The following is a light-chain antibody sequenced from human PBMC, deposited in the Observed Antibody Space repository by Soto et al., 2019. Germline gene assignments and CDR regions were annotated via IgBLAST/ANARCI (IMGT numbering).Light chain of an antibody. CDR2: AAS. J-gene: IGKJ4*01. CDR3: QQVSGYPLN. V-gene: IGKV1-17*01. CDR1: QSISNH. Sequence: MTQSPATLSASVEDRVIITCRASQSISNHLNWYQQKPGKAPKLLIFAASSLQSGVPSRFSGSASGTEFTLTISSLQPEDFATYYCQQVSGYPLNFGGGTKVDIK.